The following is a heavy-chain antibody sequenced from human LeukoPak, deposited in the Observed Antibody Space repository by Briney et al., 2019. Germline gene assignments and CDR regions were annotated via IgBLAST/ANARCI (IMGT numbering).Heavy chain of an antibody. CDR1: GGSISSYY. CDR2: IYYSGST. CDR3: ARDRGGPVDY. D-gene: IGHD3-10*01. V-gene: IGHV4-59*12. Sequence: SETLSLTCTVSGGSISSYYRSWIRQPPGKGLEWIGYIYYSGSTNYNPSLKSRVTISVDTSKNQFSLKLSSVTAADTAVYYCARDRGGPVDYWGQGTLVTVSS. J-gene: IGHJ4*02.